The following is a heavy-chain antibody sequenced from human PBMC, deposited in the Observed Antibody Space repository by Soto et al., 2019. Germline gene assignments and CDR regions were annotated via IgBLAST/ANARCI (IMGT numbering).Heavy chain of an antibody. CDR3: ARDKNCGGDCYHFDY. Sequence: GASVKVSCKASGGTFSSYAISWVRQAPGQGLEWMGGIIPIFGTANYAQKFQGRVTITADESTSTAYMELSSLRSEDTAVYYCARDKNCGGDCYHFDYWGQGTLVTVYS. J-gene: IGHJ4*02. CDR1: GGTFSSYA. CDR2: IIPIFGTA. D-gene: IGHD2-21*02. V-gene: IGHV1-69*13.